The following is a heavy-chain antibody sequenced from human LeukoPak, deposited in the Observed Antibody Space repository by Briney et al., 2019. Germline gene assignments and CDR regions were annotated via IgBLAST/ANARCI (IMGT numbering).Heavy chain of an antibody. D-gene: IGHD3-22*01. V-gene: IGHV3-7*01. CDR2: IKQDGSEK. CDR3: ARVWYYYDSTGILGAFDI. CDR1: GFTFSNYW. J-gene: IGHJ3*02. Sequence: GGSLRLSCAASGFTFSNYWMSWVRQAPGKGLEWVANIKQDGSEKYYVDSVKGRFTISRDNAKNSLYLQMNSLRAEDTAVYYCARVWYYYDSTGILGAFDIWGQGTMVTVSS.